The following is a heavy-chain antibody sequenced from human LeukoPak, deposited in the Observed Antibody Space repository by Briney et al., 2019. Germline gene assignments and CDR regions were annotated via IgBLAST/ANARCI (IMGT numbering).Heavy chain of an antibody. CDR2: IYYSGST. Sequence: PSETLSLTCTVSGGSISSGDYYWSWIRQPPGKGLEWIGYIYYSGSTYYNPSLKSRVTISVDTSKNQSSLKLSSVTAADTAVYYCARGRTNYYDFWSGYSFDPWGQGTLVTVSS. CDR3: ARGRTNYYDFWSGYSFDP. V-gene: IGHV4-30-4*08. CDR1: GGSISSGDYY. D-gene: IGHD3-3*01. J-gene: IGHJ5*02.